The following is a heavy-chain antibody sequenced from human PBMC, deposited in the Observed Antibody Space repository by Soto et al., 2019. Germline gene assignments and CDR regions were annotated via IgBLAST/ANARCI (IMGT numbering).Heavy chain of an antibody. CDR2: IIPIFGTA. J-gene: IGHJ5*01. CDR3: ARYPYCSGGSCYVGDIKWLDN. Sequence: SVKVSCKASGGTFSSYAISWVRQAPGQGLEWMGGIIPIFGTANYVQKFQGRVTITADESTSTAYMELSSLRSEDTAVYYCARYPYCSGGSCYVGDIKWLDNWGPETLVTVSS. CDR1: GGTFSSYA. V-gene: IGHV1-69*13. D-gene: IGHD2-15*01.